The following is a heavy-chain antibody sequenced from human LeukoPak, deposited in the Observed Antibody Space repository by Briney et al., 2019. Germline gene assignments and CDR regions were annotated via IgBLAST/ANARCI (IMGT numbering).Heavy chain of an antibody. CDR3: ARNQWLAAHDAFDI. J-gene: IGHJ3*02. V-gene: IGHV4-59*01. CDR1: GGSISSYY. D-gene: IGHD6-19*01. CDR2: IYYSGST. Sequence: SETLSLTCTVSGGSISSYYWSWIRQPPGKGLEWIGYIYYSGSTNYNPSLKSRVTISVDTSKNQFSLKLSSVTAADTAVYYCARNQWLAAHDAFDIWGQGTMVTVSS.